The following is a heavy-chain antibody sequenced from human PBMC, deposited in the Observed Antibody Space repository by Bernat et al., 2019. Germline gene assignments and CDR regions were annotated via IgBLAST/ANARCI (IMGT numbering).Heavy chain of an antibody. CDR1: GFTFSDYY. CDR3: ARGTSTSAPYMDV. CDR2: ISSSSSHT. V-gene: IGHV3-11*05. Sequence: QVQLVESGGGLAKPGGSLRLSCAASGFTFSDYYMSWIRQAPGKGLDWVSYISSSSSHTNYADSVKGRFTISRDNAKNSLYLQMNSLRAEDTAVYYCARGTSTSAPYMDVWGKGTTVTVSS. J-gene: IGHJ6*03.